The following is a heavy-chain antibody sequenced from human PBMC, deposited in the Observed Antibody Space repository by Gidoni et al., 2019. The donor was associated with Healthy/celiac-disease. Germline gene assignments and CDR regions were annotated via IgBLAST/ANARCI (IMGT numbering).Heavy chain of an antibody. Sequence: EVQLVESGGGLVQPGGSLRLSCAASGFTFSNYWMHWVRQAPGTGLVRVSRINSDGSSTSYADSVKGRFTISRDNAKNTLYLQMNSLRAEDTAVYYCARDRLWFGEFLWGQGTLVTVSS. CDR2: INSDGSST. J-gene: IGHJ4*02. CDR3: ARDRLWFGEFL. V-gene: IGHV3-74*01. CDR1: GFTFSNYW. D-gene: IGHD3-10*01.